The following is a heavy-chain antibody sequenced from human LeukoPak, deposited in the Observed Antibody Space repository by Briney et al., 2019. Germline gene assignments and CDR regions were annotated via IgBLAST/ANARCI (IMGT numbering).Heavy chain of an antibody. CDR2: INQDGSEK. CDR3: ARLYADDNSAYRPFHY. V-gene: IGHV3-7*01. CDR1: GFTLSNYW. D-gene: IGHD3-22*01. Sequence: PGGSLRLSCATSGFTLSNYWVSWVRQAPGKGLEWVANINQDGSEKHFVDSVKGRFTVSRDNAQNSLSLHMNSLRAEDTAVYYCARLYADDNSAYRPFHYWGQGTLVTVSS. J-gene: IGHJ4*02.